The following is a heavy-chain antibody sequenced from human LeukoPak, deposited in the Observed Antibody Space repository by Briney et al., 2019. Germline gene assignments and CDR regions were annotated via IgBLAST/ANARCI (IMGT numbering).Heavy chain of an antibody. CDR1: GGSISSYY. V-gene: IGHV4-39*01. CDR2: IYYSGST. J-gene: IGHJ5*02. CDR3: ARHVYDIVVVVAATPGFDP. D-gene: IGHD2-15*01. Sequence: PSETLSLTCTVSGGSISSYYWGWVRQPPGKGLEWIGSIYYSGSTYYNPSLKSRVTISVDTSKNQFSLKLSSVTAADTAVYYCARHVYDIVVVVAATPGFDPWGQGTLVTVSS.